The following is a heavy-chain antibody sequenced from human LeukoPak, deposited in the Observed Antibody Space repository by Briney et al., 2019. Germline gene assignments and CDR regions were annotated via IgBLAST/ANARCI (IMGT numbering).Heavy chain of an antibody. CDR1: GLTVSSNY. J-gene: IGHJ2*01. Sequence: GGSLRLSCAASGLTVSSNYRNWVRQAPGKGLEWVSLIYSGGSTYYADSVKGRVTISIDKSKNTLYLQMNSLRAEDTAVYPCARGPIVGDTTRGWYIDLWGRGTLVTVSS. D-gene: IGHD1-26*01. CDR3: ARGPIVGDTTRGWYIDL. CDR2: IYSGGST. V-gene: IGHV3-66*01.